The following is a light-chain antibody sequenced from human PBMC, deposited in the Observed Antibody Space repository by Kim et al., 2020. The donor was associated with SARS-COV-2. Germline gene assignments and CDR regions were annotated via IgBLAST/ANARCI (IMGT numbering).Light chain of an antibody. CDR2: DAS. CDR1: HSIGNS. J-gene: IGKJ5*01. V-gene: IGKV3-11*01. CDR3: QQRSSWPPT. Sequence: LSPGERATLSCRASHSIGNSLAWYQQKPGQTPRLLLHDASNGATDIPARFSGSGSGTDFTLTISSLEPEDFAVYFCQQRSSWPPTFGQGTRLEIK.